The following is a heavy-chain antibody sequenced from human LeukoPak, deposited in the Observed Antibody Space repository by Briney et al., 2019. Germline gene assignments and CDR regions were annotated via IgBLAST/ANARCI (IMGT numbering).Heavy chain of an antibody. CDR2: IKYDGNEE. Sequence: PGGSLRLSCAASGFTFSSYWMSWMHQAPGKGLEWVANIKYDGNEEYYVDSVKGRFTISRDNAKNSLYLQLNSLRVEDTAVYYCKSGGAAPGSFDYWGQGTLVTVSP. D-gene: IGHD1-1*01. CDR1: GFTFSSYW. CDR3: KSGGAAPGSFDY. J-gene: IGHJ4*02. V-gene: IGHV3-7*01.